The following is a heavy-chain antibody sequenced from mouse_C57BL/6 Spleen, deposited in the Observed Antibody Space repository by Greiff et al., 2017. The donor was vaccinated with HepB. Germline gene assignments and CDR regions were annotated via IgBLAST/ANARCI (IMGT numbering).Heavy chain of an antibody. Sequence: EVQLQQSGPELVKPGASVKMSCKASGYTFTDYNMHWVKQSHGKSLEWIGYINPNNGGTSYNQKFKGKATLTVNKTSSTAYMELRSLTSEDSAVYYCARQYYDGSSPRDYWVQGTTLTVSS. V-gene: IGHV1-22*01. J-gene: IGHJ2*01. CDR3: ARQYYDGSSPRDY. D-gene: IGHD1-1*01. CDR1: GYTFTDYN. CDR2: INPNNGGT.